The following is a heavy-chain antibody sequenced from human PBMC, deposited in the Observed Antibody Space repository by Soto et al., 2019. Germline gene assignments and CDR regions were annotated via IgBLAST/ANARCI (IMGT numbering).Heavy chain of an antibody. Sequence: ASVKVSCKASGYTFTNYYMHWVRQAPGQRLEWMGWINAGNGNTKYSQKFQGRVTITRDTSASTAYMELSSLRSEDTAVYYCARTTSIGYGQGRNDYWGQGTLVTVSS. CDR3: ARTTSIGYGQGRNDY. J-gene: IGHJ4*02. CDR1: GYTFTNYY. D-gene: IGHD5-12*01. V-gene: IGHV1-3*01. CDR2: INAGNGNT.